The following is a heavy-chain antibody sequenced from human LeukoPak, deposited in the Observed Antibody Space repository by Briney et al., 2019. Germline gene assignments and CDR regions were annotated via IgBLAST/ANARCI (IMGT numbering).Heavy chain of an antibody. CDR2: IYYSGST. D-gene: IGHD6-13*01. V-gene: IGHV4-59*01. CDR1: GGSISSYY. J-gene: IGHJ3*02. Sequence: SETLSLTCTVSGGSISSYYWSWIRQPPGKGLEWIGYIYYSGSTKYNPSLKSRVTISVDTSKNQFSLKLSSVTAADTAVYYCARGAAAGHWNDAFDIWGQGTMVTVSS. CDR3: ARGAAAGHWNDAFDI.